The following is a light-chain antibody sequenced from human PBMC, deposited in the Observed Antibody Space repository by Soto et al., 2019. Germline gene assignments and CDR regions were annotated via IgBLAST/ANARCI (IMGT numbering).Light chain of an antibody. J-gene: IGKJ2*01. CDR1: QSVSSA. CDR2: DTS. Sequence: EIVLTQSPATLSVSPGERATLSCRASQSVSSALAWYQQKPGQAPRLLIHDTSTRATGIPARFSGSGSGTEFTLTITSLQSEDFAVYYCQQYNNRPPYTFGQGTKMKIK. CDR3: QQYNNRPPYT. V-gene: IGKV3-15*01.